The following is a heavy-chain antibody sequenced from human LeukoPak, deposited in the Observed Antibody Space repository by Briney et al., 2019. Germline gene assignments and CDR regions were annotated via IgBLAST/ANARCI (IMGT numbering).Heavy chain of an antibody. V-gene: IGHV4-59*01. J-gene: IGHJ5*02. CDR2: IYHSGST. CDR1: GGSISSYY. CDR3: ARDLFENWFDP. Sequence: SETLSLTCTVSGGSISSYYWRWIRQPPGKGLEWIGYIYHSGSTNYNPSLKSRVTISVDTSKNQFSLKLSSVTAADTAVYYCARDLFENWFDPWGQGTLVTVSS. D-gene: IGHD3-9*01.